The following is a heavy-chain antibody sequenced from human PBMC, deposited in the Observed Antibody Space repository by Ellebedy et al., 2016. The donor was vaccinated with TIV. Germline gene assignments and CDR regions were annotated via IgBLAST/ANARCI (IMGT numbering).Heavy chain of an antibody. CDR2: MYHSGST. CDR3: ATAPGDYFDY. Sequence: MPSETLSLTCTVSGGSISSGGYYWSWIRQHPGKGLEWIGCMYHSGSTNYNPSLKSRVTIAADTSKNQFSLKLSSVTAADTAVYYCATAPGDYFDYWGQGTLVTVSS. V-gene: IGHV4-31*03. CDR1: GGSISSGGYY. J-gene: IGHJ4*02. D-gene: IGHD1-14*01.